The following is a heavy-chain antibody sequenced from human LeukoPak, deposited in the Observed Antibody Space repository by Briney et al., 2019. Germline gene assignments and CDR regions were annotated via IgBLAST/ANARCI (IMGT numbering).Heavy chain of an antibody. D-gene: IGHD6-6*01. CDR1: GGSISSSSYY. CDR2: IYYSGST. V-gene: IGHV4-39*01. CDR3: ARQGVYPWFDP. Sequence: MSSETLSLTCTVSGGSISSSSYYWGWIRQPPGKGLEWIGSIYYSGSTYYNPSLKSRVTISVDTSKNQFSLKLSSVTAADTAVYYCARQGVYPWFDPWGQGTLVTVSS. J-gene: IGHJ5*02.